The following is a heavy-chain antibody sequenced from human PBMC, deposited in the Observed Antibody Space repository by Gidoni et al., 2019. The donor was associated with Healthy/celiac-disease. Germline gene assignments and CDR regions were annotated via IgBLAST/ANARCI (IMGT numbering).Heavy chain of an antibody. CDR1: GYTFTSYS. V-gene: IGHV1-46*03. CDR2: INPSGGST. J-gene: IGHJ4*02. D-gene: IGHD1-1*01. Sequence: QVQLVQSGAELKKPGASVKVSCTASGYTFTSYSMHWVRQAPGPGREWMGIINPSGGSTSYAQKFQGRVTMTRDTSTSTVYMELSSLRSEDTAVYYCARGAVGTDFDYWGQGTLVTVSS. CDR3: ARGAVGTDFDY.